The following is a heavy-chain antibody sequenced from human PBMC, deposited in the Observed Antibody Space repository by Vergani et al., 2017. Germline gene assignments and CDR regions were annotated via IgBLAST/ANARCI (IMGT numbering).Heavy chain of an antibody. CDR2: ISAYNGNT. CDR1: GYTFTSYG. Sequence: QVQLVQSGAEVKKPGASVKVSCKASGYTFTSYGISWVRQAPGQGLEWMGWISAYNGNTNYAQKLQGRVTMTTDTSTSTAYMELRSLRADDTAVYYCARASPYNWNSHWFDPWGQGTLVTVSS. V-gene: IGHV1-18*01. CDR3: ARASPYNWNSHWFDP. J-gene: IGHJ5*02. D-gene: IGHD1-7*01.